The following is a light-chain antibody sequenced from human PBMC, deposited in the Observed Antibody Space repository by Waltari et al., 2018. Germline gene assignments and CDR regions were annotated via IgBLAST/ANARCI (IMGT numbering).Light chain of an antibody. Sequence: QLVVTQSPSASAPLGASVKLTCTLSSGHSSNIVAWLQQRPEKGPRYLMKVNSDGSHSKGDDIPDRFSGSSSGAERYLTISSLQPDDEADYYGQTGGHGTWVFGGGTTLTVL. CDR3: QTGGHGTWV. CDR2: VNSDGSH. J-gene: IGLJ3*02. CDR1: SGHSSNI. V-gene: IGLV4-69*01.